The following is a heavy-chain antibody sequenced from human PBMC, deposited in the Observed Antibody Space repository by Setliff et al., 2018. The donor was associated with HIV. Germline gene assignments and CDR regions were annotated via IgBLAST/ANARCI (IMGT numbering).Heavy chain of an antibody. Sequence: GGSLRLSCAASGFSFSDYWMSWVRQTPGKGLEWVATIKPDGSERSYVDSVKGRFTISRDNAENSLYLQMNSLRVENTAVYYCARSVIGYYYYGMDVWGQGTTVTVSS. V-gene: IGHV3-7*01. J-gene: IGHJ6*02. D-gene: IGHD3-10*01. CDR2: IKPDGSER. CDR3: ARSVIGYYYYGMDV. CDR1: GFSFSDYW.